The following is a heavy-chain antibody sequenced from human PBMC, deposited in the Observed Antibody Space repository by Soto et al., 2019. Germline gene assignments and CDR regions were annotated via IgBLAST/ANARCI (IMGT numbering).Heavy chain of an antibody. CDR2: IYYMRST. Sequence: PSETLSLTCTVSDASISSGDYYGSWIRQPPGKGLEGIGYIYYMRSTYYNPSLKRRVTISLDTSKNQFCLDLGSWTAAATSVYYCARERREDSAYYNDYWGQGTLVTVSS. D-gene: IGHD3-3*01. CDR3: ARERREDSAYYNDY. CDR1: DASISSGDYY. V-gene: IGHV4-30-4*01. J-gene: IGHJ4*02.